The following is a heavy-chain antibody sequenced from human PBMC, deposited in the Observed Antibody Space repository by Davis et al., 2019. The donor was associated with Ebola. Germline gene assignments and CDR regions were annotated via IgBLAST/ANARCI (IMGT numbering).Heavy chain of an antibody. CDR2: IYYSGST. CDR1: GGSISSYY. V-gene: IGHV4-59*12. CDR3: AREEGYCSGGSCYSGYFDY. J-gene: IGHJ4*02. Sequence: SETLSLTCTVSGGSISSYYWSWIRQPPGKGLEWIGYIYYSGSTNYNPSLKSRVTISVDMSKNQFSLKLSSVTAADTAVYYCAREEGYCSGGSCYSGYFDYWGQGTLVTVSS. D-gene: IGHD2-15*01.